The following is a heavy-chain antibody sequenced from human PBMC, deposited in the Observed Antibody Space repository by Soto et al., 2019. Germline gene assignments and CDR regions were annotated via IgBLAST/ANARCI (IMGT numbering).Heavy chain of an antibody. CDR2: ISGSGGST. Sequence: GGSLRLSCAASGFTFSSYAMSWVRQAPGKGLEWVSAISGSGGSTYYADSVKGRFTISRDNSKNTLYLQMNSLRAEDTAVYYCAKGAARLNYYYYGMDVWGQGTTVTVSS. V-gene: IGHV3-23*01. CDR3: AKGAARLNYYYYGMDV. J-gene: IGHJ6*02. CDR1: GFTFSSYA. D-gene: IGHD6-6*01.